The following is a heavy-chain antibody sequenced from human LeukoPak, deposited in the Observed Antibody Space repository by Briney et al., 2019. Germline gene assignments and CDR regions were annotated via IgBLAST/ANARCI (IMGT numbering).Heavy chain of an antibody. Sequence: SETLSLTCTVSGGSLSSYYWSWIRQPAGKGLEWIGRIYTSGSTNYNPSLKSRVTMSVDTSKNQFSLKLSSVTAADTAVYYCARTDCSGGSCNFDYWGQGTLVTVSS. V-gene: IGHV4-4*07. CDR1: GGSLSSYY. CDR3: ARTDCSGGSCNFDY. CDR2: IYTSGST. J-gene: IGHJ4*02. D-gene: IGHD2-15*01.